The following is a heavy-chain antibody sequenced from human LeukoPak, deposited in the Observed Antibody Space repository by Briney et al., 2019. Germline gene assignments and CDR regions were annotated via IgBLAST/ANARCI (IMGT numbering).Heavy chain of an antibody. CDR3: AKRGVVIRVILVGFHKEAYYFDS. Sequence: LPGGSLRLSCAVSGITLSNYGMSGVRQAPGKGLQWVAGISGSGGGTDYADSVKGRFTISRDNARNTLYLQMNSLRVEDTAAYFCAKRGVVIRVILVGFHKEAYYFDSWGQGALVTVSS. J-gene: IGHJ4*02. D-gene: IGHD3-22*01. V-gene: IGHV3-23*01. CDR2: ISGSGGGT. CDR1: GITLSNYG.